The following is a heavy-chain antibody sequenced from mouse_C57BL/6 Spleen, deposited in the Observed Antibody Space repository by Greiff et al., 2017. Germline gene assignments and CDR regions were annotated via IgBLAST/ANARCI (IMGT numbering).Heavy chain of an antibody. CDR2: IDPEGGET. CDR3: ARGITTVVAHFDY. D-gene: IGHD1-1*01. J-gene: IGHJ2*01. CDR1: GFNIKDYY. Sequence: LVESGAELVKPGASVKLSCTASGFNIKDYYMHWVKQRTEQGLEWIGRIDPEGGETKYAPKFQGKATITADTSSNTAYLQLSSLTSEDTAVYYCARGITTVVAHFDYWGQGTTLTVSS. V-gene: IGHV14-2*01.